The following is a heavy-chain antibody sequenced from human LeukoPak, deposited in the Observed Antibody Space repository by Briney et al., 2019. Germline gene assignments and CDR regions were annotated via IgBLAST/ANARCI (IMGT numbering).Heavy chain of an antibody. J-gene: IGHJ4*02. Sequence: SETLSLTCTVSGGSISSSSYYWGWIRQPPGKGLEWIGSIYYSGSTYYNPSLKSRVTISVDTSKNQFSLKLSSVTAADTAVYYCARRSPEAVAGAFDYWGQGTPVTVSS. CDR1: GGSISSSSYY. CDR2: IYYSGST. D-gene: IGHD1-26*01. V-gene: IGHV4-39*01. CDR3: ARRSPEAVAGAFDY.